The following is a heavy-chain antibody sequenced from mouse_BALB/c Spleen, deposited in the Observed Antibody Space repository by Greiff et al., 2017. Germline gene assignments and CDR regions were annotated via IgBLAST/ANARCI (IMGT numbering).Heavy chain of an antibody. D-gene: IGHD1-1*01. Sequence: QVQLQQSGPELVKPGALVKISCKASGYTFTSYDINWVKQRPGQGLEWIGWIYPGDGSTKYNEKFKGKATITADTSSNTAYLQLSSLTSEDTAVYYCARTVVARAMDYWGQGTSVTVSS. J-gene: IGHJ4*01. CDR2: IYPGDGST. CDR3: ARTVVARAMDY. CDR1: GYTFTSYD. V-gene: IGHV1-66*01.